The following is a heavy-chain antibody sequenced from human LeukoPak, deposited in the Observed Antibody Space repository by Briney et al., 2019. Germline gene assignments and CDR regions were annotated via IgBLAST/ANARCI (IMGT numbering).Heavy chain of an antibody. J-gene: IGHJ3*01. CDR2: ISGSGVSI. V-gene: IGHV3-23*01. Sequence: GGSLRLSCVASGFTFSSYAMSWVRQAPGEGLEWVSPISGSGVSIYYADPVKGRFTISRDNSKNTLYLEMDSLRAEDTAVYYCAKDLRGYSITSGWGQGTMVTVSS. D-gene: IGHD6-13*01. CDR1: GFTFSSYA. CDR3: AKDLRGYSITSG.